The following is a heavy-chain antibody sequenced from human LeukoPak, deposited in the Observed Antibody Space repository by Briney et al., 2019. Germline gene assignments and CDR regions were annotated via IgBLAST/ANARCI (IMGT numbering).Heavy chain of an antibody. J-gene: IGHJ5*02. CDR2: ISYDGSNK. CDR1: GFTFSSYA. V-gene: IGHV3-30-3*01. Sequence: GGSLRLSCAASGFTFSSYAMQWVRQAPGKGLEWVGVISYDGSNKYYADSVKGRFTISRDNSKNTLYLQMNSLRAEDTAVYYCARGIAERVPNWFDPWGQGTMVTVSS. D-gene: IGHD6-13*01. CDR3: ARGIAERVPNWFDP.